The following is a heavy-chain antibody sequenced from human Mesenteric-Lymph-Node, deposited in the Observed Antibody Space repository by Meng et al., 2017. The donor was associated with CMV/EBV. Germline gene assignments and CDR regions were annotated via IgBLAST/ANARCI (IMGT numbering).Heavy chain of an antibody. J-gene: IGHJ4*02. V-gene: IGHV3-21*01. D-gene: IGHD7-27*01. Sequence: GESLKISCAASGFTFSSYAMTWVRQAPGKGLEWVSSITGASGYIYYADSVKGRFTISRDNAKNALYLQMNSLRVEDTAVYYCARGNWGGDYWGQGALVTVSS. CDR2: ITGASGYI. CDR1: GFTFSSYA. CDR3: ARGNWGGDY.